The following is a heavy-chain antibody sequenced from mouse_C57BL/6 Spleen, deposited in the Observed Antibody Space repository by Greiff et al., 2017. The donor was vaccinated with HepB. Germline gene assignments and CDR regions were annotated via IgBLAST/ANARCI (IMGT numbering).Heavy chain of an antibody. CDR3: ARALYYGSSYARDY. D-gene: IGHD1-1*01. V-gene: IGHV5-17*01. CDR1: GFTFSDYG. Sequence: EVKLQESGGGLVKPGGSLKLSCAASGFTFSDYGMHWVRQAPEKGLEWVAYISSGSSTIYYADKVKGRFTISRDNAKNTLFLQMTSLRSEDTAMYYCARALYYGSSYARDYWGQGTSVTVSS. CDR2: ISSGSSTI. J-gene: IGHJ4*01.